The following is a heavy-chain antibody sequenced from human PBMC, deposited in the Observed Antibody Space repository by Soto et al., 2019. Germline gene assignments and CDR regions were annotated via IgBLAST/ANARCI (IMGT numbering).Heavy chain of an antibody. D-gene: IGHD3-16*02. CDR1: SGSISSSNW. V-gene: IGHV4-4*02. J-gene: IGHJ3*02. CDR2: IYHSGST. CDR3: ARNMITFGGVIVKTNDAFDI. Sequence: QVQLQESGPGLVKPSGTLSLTCAVSSGSISSSNWWSWVRQPPGKGLEWIGEIYHSGSTNYNPSLKGRVTISVDKSKNQFSLKLSSVTAADTAVYYCARNMITFGGVIVKTNDAFDIWGQGTMVTVSS.